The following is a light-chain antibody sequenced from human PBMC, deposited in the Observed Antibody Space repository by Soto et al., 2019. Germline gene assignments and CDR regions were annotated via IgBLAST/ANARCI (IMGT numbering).Light chain of an antibody. V-gene: IGKV4-1*01. CDR2: WAS. CDR3: QQYESTPPT. J-gene: IGKJ2*01. CDR1: QSVLYSSNNKNY. Sequence: DIVMTQSPDSLAVSLGERATINCKSSQSVLYSSNNKNYVAWYQQRPGQPPKLLIYWASTREYGVPDRFSGSGSGTDFTLTITSLQAEDVAVYYCQQYESTPPTFGQGTKLEIK.